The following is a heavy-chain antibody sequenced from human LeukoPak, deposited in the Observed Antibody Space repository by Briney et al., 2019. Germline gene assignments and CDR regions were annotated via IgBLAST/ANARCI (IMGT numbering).Heavy chain of an antibody. CDR3: ARAGYSGSDFSV. J-gene: IGHJ6*04. D-gene: IGHD5-12*01. V-gene: IGHV4-34*01. CDR2: INHSGST. CDR1: GGSFSGYY. Sequence: PSETLSLTCAVYGGSFSGYYWSWIRQPPGQGLEWIGEINHSGSTNYNPSLKSRLTISVDTSKNQFSLKLSSVTATDTAVYYCARAGYSGSDFSVWGKGSTVTVSS.